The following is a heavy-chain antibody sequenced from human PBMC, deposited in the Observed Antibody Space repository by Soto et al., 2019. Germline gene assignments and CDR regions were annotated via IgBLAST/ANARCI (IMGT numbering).Heavy chain of an antibody. D-gene: IGHD2-2*01. Sequence: QVQLVQSGAEVKKPGASVKVSCKASGYTFTSYAMHWVRQAPGQKLEWLGWINAGNGNTKYSQKFQRRVTITRDTAASTAYMELSSLRSEDTAVYYCARDQGCSSTSFYGYYYYMDVWGKGTTVTVAS. CDR2: INAGNGNT. CDR3: ARDQGCSSTSFYGYYYYMDV. J-gene: IGHJ6*03. V-gene: IGHV1-3*01. CDR1: GYTFTSYA.